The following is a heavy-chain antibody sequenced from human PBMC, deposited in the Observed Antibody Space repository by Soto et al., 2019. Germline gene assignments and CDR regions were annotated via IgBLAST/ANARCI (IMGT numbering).Heavy chain of an antibody. D-gene: IGHD1-20*01. CDR2: ISAYNGNT. CDR1: GYTFTSYG. Sequence: VKLSCRGSGYTFTSYGISWLRQAPGQGLEWMGWISAYNGNTNYAQKLQGRVTMTTDTSTSTAYMELRSLRSDDTSVYYRARDRRYYMDVWGKATTVTVPS. CDR3: ARDRRYYMDV. J-gene: IGHJ6*03. V-gene: IGHV1-18*01.